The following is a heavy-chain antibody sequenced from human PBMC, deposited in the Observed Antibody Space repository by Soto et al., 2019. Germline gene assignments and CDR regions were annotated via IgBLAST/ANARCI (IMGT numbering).Heavy chain of an antibody. D-gene: IGHD3-10*01. CDR1: GGSFSGYY. CDR3: ARQGGYDGGYGSGSPAFDY. J-gene: IGHJ4*02. CDR2: INHSGST. Sequence: PSETLSLTCAVYGGSFSGYYWSWIRQPPGKGLEWIGEINHSGSTNYNPSLKSRVTISVDTSKNQFSLKLSSVTAADTAVYYCARQGGYDGGYGSGSPAFDYWGQGTLVTVSS. V-gene: IGHV4-34*01.